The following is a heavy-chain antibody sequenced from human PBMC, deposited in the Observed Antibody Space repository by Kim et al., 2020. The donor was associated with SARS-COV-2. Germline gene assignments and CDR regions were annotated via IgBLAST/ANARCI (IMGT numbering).Heavy chain of an antibody. Sequence: KGRFTISRNDSKNTAYLQINSLKTEDTAVYYCTRHYDVGPYYYYYGMDVWGQGTTVTVSS. J-gene: IGHJ6*02. CDR3: TRHYDVGPYYYYYGMDV. D-gene: IGHD3-16*01. V-gene: IGHV3-73*01.